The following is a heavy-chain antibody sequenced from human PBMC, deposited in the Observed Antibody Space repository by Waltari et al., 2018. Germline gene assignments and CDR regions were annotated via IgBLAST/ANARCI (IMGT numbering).Heavy chain of an antibody. Sequence: QLQLQESGPGLVTPSEPLSLPCTVSGGSISISSSYWGWIRQHPGKGLEWIGSIDYSGSTYYNPSLKSRVTISVDTSKNQFSLKLSSVTAADTAVYYCARDVPVAGSGWFDPWGQGTLVTVSS. V-gene: IGHV4-39*07. J-gene: IGHJ5*02. D-gene: IGHD6-19*01. CDR2: IDYSGST. CDR1: GGSISISSSY. CDR3: ARDVPVAGSGWFDP.